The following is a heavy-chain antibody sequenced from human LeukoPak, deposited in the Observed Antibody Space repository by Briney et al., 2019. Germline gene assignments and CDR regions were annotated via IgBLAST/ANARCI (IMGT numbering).Heavy chain of an antibody. CDR3: ARGGVAVAGRSYYYYYMDV. CDR2: IIPIFGTA. V-gene: IGHV1-69*13. D-gene: IGHD6-19*01. CDR1: GYTFTDYY. J-gene: IGHJ6*03. Sequence: SVKVSCKASGYTFTDYYIHWVRQAPGQGLEWMGGIIPIFGTANYAQKFQGRVTITADESTSTAYMELSSLRSEDTAVYYCARGGVAVAGRSYYYYYMDVWGKGTTVTISS.